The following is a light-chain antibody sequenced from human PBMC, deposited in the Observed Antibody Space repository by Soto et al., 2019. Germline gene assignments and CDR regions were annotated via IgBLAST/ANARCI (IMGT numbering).Light chain of an antibody. CDR3: QRYNRDSWT. V-gene: IGKV1-5*03. CDR1: QSISSW. J-gene: IGKJ1*01. CDR2: KAS. Sequence: IKMTQSPSTLSAAVGDRVTITCRASQSISSWLAWYQQKPGKAPKPLISKASSLESGVPSMYSGLRSGPEFSLTSSSLQLHEFETDFCQRYNRDSWTGGQGTKVELK.